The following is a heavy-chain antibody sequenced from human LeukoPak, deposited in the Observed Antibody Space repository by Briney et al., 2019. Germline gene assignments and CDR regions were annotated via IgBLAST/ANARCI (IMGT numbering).Heavy chain of an antibody. CDR2: INHSGST. CDR3: ARETSQKGAHYMDV. CDR1: GGSFSGYY. Sequence: PSETLSLTCAVYGGSFSGYYWSWIRQPPGKGLEWIGEINHSGSTNYNPSLKSRVTISVDTSKKQFSLKLSSVTAADTAVYYCARETSQKGAHYMDVWGKGTTVTISS. J-gene: IGHJ6*03. D-gene: IGHD3-16*01. V-gene: IGHV4-34*01.